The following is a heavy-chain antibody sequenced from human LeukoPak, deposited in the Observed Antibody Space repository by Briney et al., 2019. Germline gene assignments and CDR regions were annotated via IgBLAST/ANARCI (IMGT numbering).Heavy chain of an antibody. V-gene: IGHV3-49*04. CDR1: GFTFSSYE. CDR2: IRSKAYSGTT. Sequence: GGSLRLSCAASGFTFSSYEMNWVRQAPGKGLEWVGFIRSKAYSGTTEYAASVKGRFTISRDDSKSIAYLQMNSLKSEDTAVYYCTRGAGEMAAYWGQGTLVTVSS. J-gene: IGHJ4*02. CDR3: TRGAGEMAAY. D-gene: IGHD5-24*01.